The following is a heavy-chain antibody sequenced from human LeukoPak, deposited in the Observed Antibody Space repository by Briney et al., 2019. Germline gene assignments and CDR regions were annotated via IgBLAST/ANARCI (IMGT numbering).Heavy chain of an antibody. J-gene: IGHJ4*02. V-gene: IGHV4-59*04. CDR3: AGLPGGYFDY. D-gene: IGHD2-8*02. CDR2: IYHSGST. Sequence: SETLSLICTVSGGSISSYYWSWIRQPPGKGLEWIGSIYHSGSTYYNPSLKSRVTISIDTSKNQFSLKLSSVTAADTAVYYCAGLPGGYFDYWGQGTLVTVSS. CDR1: GGSISSYY.